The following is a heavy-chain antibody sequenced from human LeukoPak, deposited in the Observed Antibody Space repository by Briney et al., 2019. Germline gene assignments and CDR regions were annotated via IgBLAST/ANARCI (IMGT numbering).Heavy chain of an antibody. J-gene: IGHJ4*02. CDR1: GYSISSDYY. CDR2: IYHSGST. Sequence: SETLSLTCAVSGYSISSDYYWGWIRQPPGKGLEWIGSIYHSGSTYYNSTPKRRVPLSVERSKNHFSLKVTSVTAADTAVYYCTRLYRKRSALIPAGLYWGQGTLVTVSS. D-gene: IGHD2-2*01. V-gene: IGHV4-38-2*01. CDR3: TRLYRKRSALIPAGLY.